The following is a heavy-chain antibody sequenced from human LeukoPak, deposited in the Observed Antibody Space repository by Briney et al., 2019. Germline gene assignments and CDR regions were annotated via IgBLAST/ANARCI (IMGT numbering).Heavy chain of an antibody. V-gene: IGHV3-9*01. CDR2: ISWNSGSI. CDR1: GFTFDDYA. Sequence: GGSLRLSCAASGFTFDDYAMHWVRQAPGKGLEWVSGISWNSGSIGYADSVEGRFTISRDNAKNSLYLQMNSLRAEDTALYYCAKGDRITGTKTLDYWGQGTLVTVSS. D-gene: IGHD1-20*01. CDR3: AKGDRITGTKTLDY. J-gene: IGHJ4*02.